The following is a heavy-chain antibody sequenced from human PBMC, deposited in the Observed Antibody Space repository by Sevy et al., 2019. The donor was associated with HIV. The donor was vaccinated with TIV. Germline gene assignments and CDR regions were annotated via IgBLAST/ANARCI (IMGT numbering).Heavy chain of an antibody. D-gene: IGHD3-16*02. J-gene: IGHJ4*02. CDR2: IGGSGVYT. V-gene: IGHV3-23*01. CDR1: GFSFNIYA. Sequence: GGSLRLSCAASGFSFNIYAMSWVRQGSGKGLEWVAGIGGSGVYTHYADSVKGRFTISRDNSKNTLYLQMSNLRAEDTAVYYCAKAGSDYVWETYRFFDYWGQGTLVTVSS. CDR3: AKAGSDYVWETYRFFDY.